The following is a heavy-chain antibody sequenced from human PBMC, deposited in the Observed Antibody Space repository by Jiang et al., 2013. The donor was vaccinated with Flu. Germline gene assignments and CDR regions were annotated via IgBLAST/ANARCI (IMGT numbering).Heavy chain of an antibody. CDR3: ARVDYGGNWLFDP. D-gene: IGHD4-23*01. CDR1: GYTFNYYA. J-gene: IGHJ5*02. CDR2: IHPKTENP. V-gene: IGHV7-4-1*02. Sequence: SVKISCKASGYTFNYYAVNWVRQAPGQGLEWMGWIHPKTENPTYAQDFTGRFVFSLDTSVNTAYLQINSLKTEDTAMYYCARVDYGGNWLFDPWAREPWSPSPQ.